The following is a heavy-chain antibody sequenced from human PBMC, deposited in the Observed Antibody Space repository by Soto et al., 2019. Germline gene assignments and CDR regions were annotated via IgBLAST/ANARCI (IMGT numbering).Heavy chain of an antibody. V-gene: IGHV3-49*04. CDR2: IRSKAYGGTT. CDR1: GFTFGDYA. CDR3: RARPLYYYYYGMDV. J-gene: IGHJ6*02. D-gene: IGHD6-6*01. Sequence: GGSLRLSCTASGFTFGDYAMSWVRQAPGKGLEWVGFIRSKAYGGTTEYAASVKGRFTISRDDSKSIAYLQMNSLKTEDTAVYYCRARPLYYYYYGMDVWGQGTTVTVSS.